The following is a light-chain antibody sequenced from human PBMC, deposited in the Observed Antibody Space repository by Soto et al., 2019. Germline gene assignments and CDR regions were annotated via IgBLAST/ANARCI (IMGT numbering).Light chain of an antibody. V-gene: IGKV3-15*01. CDR1: QSVSSN. CDR2: DAS. J-gene: IGKJ1*01. Sequence: EIVMTQSPATLSVSPGESATLSCRASQSVSSNLAWHQQKPGQAPRILMYDASTRATGISARFSGSGSGTEFTLTISSLQSEDFAVYYCQQRTIWPLVTFGQGTKVEIK. CDR3: QQRTIWPLVT.